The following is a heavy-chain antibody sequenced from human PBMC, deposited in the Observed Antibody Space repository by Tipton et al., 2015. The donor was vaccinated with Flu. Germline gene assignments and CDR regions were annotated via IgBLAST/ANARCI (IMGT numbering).Heavy chain of an antibody. CDR1: GGSISRGSYY. CDR3: ARRDYSNYVSEPRNWFDS. Sequence: TLSLTCTVSGGSISRGSYYWNWIRQPAGKGLEWLGRMYTRGTSNYNPSLKSRLTILFDTSKNQFSLRLTSVTAADTAVYYCARRDYSNYVSEPRNWFDSWGQGTLVTVSS. V-gene: IGHV4-61*02. CDR2: MYTRGTS. D-gene: IGHD3-16*01. J-gene: IGHJ5*01.